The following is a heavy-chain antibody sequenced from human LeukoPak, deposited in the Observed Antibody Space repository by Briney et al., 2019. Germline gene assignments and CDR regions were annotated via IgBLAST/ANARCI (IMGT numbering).Heavy chain of an antibody. J-gene: IGHJ4*02. CDR3: ARVGTRSGSYYPAPDYFDY. D-gene: IGHD1-26*01. CDR1: GYTFTGYY. CDR2: INPNSGGT. V-gene: IGHV1-2*05. Sequence: ASVKVSCKASGYTFTGYYMHWVRQAPGQGLEWMGRINPNSGGTNYAQKFQGRVTMTRDTSISTAYMELSRLRSDDTGVYYCARVGTRSGSYYPAPDYFDYWGQGTLVTVSS.